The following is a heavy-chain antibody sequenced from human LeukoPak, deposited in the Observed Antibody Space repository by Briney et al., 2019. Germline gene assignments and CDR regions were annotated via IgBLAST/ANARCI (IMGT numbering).Heavy chain of an antibody. Sequence: GGSLRLSCAASGFTVSSNYMSWVRQAPGKGLEWVSVIYSGGSTYYADSVKGRFTISRDNSKNTLYLQMNSLRAEDTAVYYCARSPYYYDSSGYYSYHYYGMDVWGQGTTVTVSS. J-gene: IGHJ6*02. CDR1: GFTVSSNY. CDR3: ARSPYYYDSSGYYSYHYYGMDV. V-gene: IGHV3-66*01. CDR2: IYSGGST. D-gene: IGHD3-22*01.